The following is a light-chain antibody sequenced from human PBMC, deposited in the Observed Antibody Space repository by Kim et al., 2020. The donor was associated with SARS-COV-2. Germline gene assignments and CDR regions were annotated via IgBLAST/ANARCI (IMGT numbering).Light chain of an antibody. J-gene: IGKJ1*01. Sequence: QGERAALSGRPSQSVSGTYSARYQQKPGRAPRLLIEGASCRATGIPDGTSGSGSGTDFTLTIGKLEHEVFAVYYCQQYGSLSRWTFGQGTKVDIK. V-gene: IGKV3-20*01. CDR2: GAS. CDR3: QQYGSLSRWT. CDR1: QSVSGTY.